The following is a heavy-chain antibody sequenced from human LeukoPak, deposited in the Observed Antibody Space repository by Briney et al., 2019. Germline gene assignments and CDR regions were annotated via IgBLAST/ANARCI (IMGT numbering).Heavy chain of an antibody. CDR3: AKEHRDGRYFDY. Sequence: RGESLKISCAASGFTFSSYAMSWVRQAPGKGLEWVSAISGSGGSTYYADSVKGRFTISRDNSKNTLYLQMNSLRAEDTAVYYCAKEHRDGRYFDYWGQGTLVTVSS. J-gene: IGHJ4*02. CDR1: GFTFSSYA. CDR2: ISGSGGST. V-gene: IGHV3-23*01. D-gene: IGHD2-8*01.